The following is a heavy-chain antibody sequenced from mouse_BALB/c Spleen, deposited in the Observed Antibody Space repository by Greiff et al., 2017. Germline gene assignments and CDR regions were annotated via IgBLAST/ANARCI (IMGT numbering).Heavy chain of an antibody. CDR1: GYAFSSYW. CDR3: ARKGYYGSSYDAMDY. D-gene: IGHD1-1*01. Sequence: VKLMESGAELVRPGSSVKISCKASGYAFSSYWMNWVKQRPGQGLEWIGQIYPGDGDTNYNGKFKGKATLTADKSSSTAYMQLSSLTSEDSAVYFCARKGYYGSSYDAMDYWGQGTSVTVSS. J-gene: IGHJ4*01. CDR2: IYPGDGDT. V-gene: IGHV1-80*01.